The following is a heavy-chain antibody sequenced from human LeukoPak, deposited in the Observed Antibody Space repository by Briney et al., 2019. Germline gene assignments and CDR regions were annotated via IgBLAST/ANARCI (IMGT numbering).Heavy chain of an antibody. J-gene: IGHJ4*02. CDR2: IRHDGSNK. CDR3: AKDHPSLDY. Sequence: PGGSLRLSCAASGFTFSSYNMNWVRQAPGKGLEWVAFIRHDGSNKYYADSVKGRFTISRDTSKNTLYLQMNSLITADTAVYYCAKDHPSLDYWGQGTLVTVSS. V-gene: IGHV3-30*02. CDR1: GFTFSSYN.